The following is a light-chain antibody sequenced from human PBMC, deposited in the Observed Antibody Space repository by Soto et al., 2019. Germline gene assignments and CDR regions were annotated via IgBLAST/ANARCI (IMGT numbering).Light chain of an antibody. J-gene: IGKJ4*01. V-gene: IGKV3-11*01. CDR2: GAS. CDR1: QSVSNSF. CDR3: QQRSNWPT. Sequence: EIVLTQSPDTPSLSPGERATLSRRASQSVSNSFLAWYKQEPGQAPRLLIYGASTRATGIPPRFSGSGSGTDFTLTIKSLEPEDFAVYYCQQRSNWPTFGGGTKLDIK.